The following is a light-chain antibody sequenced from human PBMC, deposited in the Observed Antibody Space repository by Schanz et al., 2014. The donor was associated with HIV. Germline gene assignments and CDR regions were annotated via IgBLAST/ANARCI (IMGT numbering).Light chain of an antibody. V-gene: IGLV1-44*01. CDR2: RND. CDR3: CSYAGSTSVI. J-gene: IGLJ2*01. CDR1: SSNIGSNA. Sequence: QSVLTQLPSASGTPGQGVTISCSGSSSNIGSNAVNWYQQFPGKAPKLLIYRNDQRPSGVPDRFSGSKSGNTASLTVSGLQAEDEADYYCCSYAGSTSVIFGGGTKLTVL.